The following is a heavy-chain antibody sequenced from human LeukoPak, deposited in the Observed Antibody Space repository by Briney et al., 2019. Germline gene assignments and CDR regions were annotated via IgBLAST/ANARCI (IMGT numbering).Heavy chain of an antibody. CDR1: GYSFTSNY. J-gene: IGHJ5*02. CDR3: ARGPDYDFWSSWFDP. V-gene: IGHV1-18*04. D-gene: IGHD3-3*01. CDR2: ISAYNGNT. Sequence: ASVKVSCKASGYSFTSNYIHWVRQAPGQGLGWMGWISAYNGNTNYAQKLQGRVTMTTDTSTSTAYMELRSLRSDDTAVYYCARGPDYDFWSSWFDPWGQGTLVTVSS.